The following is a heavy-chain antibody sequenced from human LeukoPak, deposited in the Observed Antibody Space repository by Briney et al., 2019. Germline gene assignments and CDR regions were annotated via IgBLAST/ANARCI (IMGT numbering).Heavy chain of an antibody. CDR2: ISGGTT. V-gene: IGHV3-23*01. Sequence: TGGSLRVSCAASGFTISTYGMSWVRQAPGKGLEWVSSISGGTTYYADSVKGRFTISRDNSKNTVSLQMNSLRAEDTAVYYCAKSVFHSGHYWGQGSLVTVSS. J-gene: IGHJ4*02. CDR1: GFTISTYG. CDR3: AKSVFHSGHY. D-gene: IGHD3-10*01.